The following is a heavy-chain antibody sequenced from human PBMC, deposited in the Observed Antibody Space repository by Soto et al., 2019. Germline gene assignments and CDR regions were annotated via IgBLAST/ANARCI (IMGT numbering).Heavy chain of an antibody. CDR1: GGSFSGYY. D-gene: IGHD6-13*01. J-gene: IGHJ3*02. Sequence: TSETLSLTSAVYGGSFSGYYWSWIRQPPGKGLEWIGEINHSGSTNYNPSLKSRVTISVDTSKNQFSLKLSSVTAADTAVYYCARGHSSSRGGAFDIWGQGTMVTVSS. CDR2: INHSGST. V-gene: IGHV4-34*01. CDR3: ARGHSSSRGGAFDI.